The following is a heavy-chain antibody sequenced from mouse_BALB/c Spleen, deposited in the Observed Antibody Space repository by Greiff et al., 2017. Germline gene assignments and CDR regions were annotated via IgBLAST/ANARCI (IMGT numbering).Heavy chain of an antibody. Sequence: EVKLQQSGPELGKPGASVKISCKASGYSFTGYNMYWVKQSHRKSLEWIGYIDPYNGGTSYNQKSKGKATLTVDKSSSTAYMHLNSLTSEDSAIYYCARGSGYAMDYWGQGTSVTVSS. CDR2: IDPYNGGT. CDR3: ARGSGYAMDY. D-gene: IGHD3-1*01. CDR1: GYSFTGYN. J-gene: IGHJ4*01. V-gene: IGHV1S135*01.